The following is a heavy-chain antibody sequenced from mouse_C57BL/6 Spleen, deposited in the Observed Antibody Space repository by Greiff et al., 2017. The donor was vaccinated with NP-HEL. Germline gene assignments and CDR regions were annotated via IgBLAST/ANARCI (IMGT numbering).Heavy chain of an antibody. CDR1: GYTFTSYW. Sequence: QVQLQQPGAELVRPGTSVKLSCKASGYTFTSYWMPWVKQRPGQGLEWIGVIDPSDSYTNYNQKFKGKATLTVDTSSSTAYMQLSSLTSEDSAVCYCARGGDCLGWYFDVWGTGTTVTVSS. CDR2: IDPSDSYT. D-gene: IGHD2-13*01. V-gene: IGHV1-59*01. CDR3: ARGGDCLGWYFDV. J-gene: IGHJ1*03.